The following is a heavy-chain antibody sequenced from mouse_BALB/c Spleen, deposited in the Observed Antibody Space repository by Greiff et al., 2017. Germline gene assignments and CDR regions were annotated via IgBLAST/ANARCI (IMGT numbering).Heavy chain of an antibody. CDR3: ARSGLLLEGAWFAY. J-gene: IGHJ3*01. CDR1: GYSFTGYF. D-gene: IGHD2-3*01. CDR2: INPYNGDT. V-gene: IGHV1-20*02. Sequence: EVQLQQSGPELVKPGASVKISCKASGYSFTGYFMNWVMQSHGKSLEWIGRINPYNGDTFYNQKFKGKATLTVDKSSSTAHMELRSLASEDSAVYYCARSGLLLEGAWFAYWGQGTLVTVSA.